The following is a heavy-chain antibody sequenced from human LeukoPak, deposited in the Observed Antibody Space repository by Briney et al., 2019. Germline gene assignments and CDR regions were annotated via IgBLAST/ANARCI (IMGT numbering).Heavy chain of an antibody. CDR3: ARPPGRDGYNRYDN. V-gene: IGHV1-2*02. CDR1: GYIFTAYF. Sequence: ASVKVSCKASGYIFTAYFMHWVRQAPGQGLELMGWINPDNGATTYAEKFQGRVTMTRDTSITTAYMELSSLRSDDTAVYYCARPPGRDGYNRYDNWGQRTLVTVSS. D-gene: IGHD5-12*01. CDR2: INPDNGAT. J-gene: IGHJ4*02.